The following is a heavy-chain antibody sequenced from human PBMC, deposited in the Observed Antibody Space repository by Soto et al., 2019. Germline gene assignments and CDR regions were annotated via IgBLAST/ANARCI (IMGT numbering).Heavy chain of an antibody. J-gene: IGHJ6*02. CDR1: GFTFSSYA. CDR2: ISYDGSNK. Sequence: GGSLRLSCAASGFTFSSYAMHWVRQAPGKGLEWVAVISYDGSNKYYADSVKGRFTISRGNSKNTLYLQMNSLRAEDTAVYYCASSGEFITIFSFNSYGMDVWGQGTTVTVSS. CDR3: ASSGEFITIFSFNSYGMDV. V-gene: IGHV3-30-3*01. D-gene: IGHD3-3*01.